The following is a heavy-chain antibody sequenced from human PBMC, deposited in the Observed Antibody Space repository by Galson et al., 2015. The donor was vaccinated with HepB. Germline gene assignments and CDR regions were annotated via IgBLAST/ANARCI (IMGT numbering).Heavy chain of an antibody. Sequence: SVKVSCKASGYTFTSYDINWVRQATGQGLEWMGWMNPNSGNTGYAQKFQGRVTMTRNTSISTAYMELSSLRSEDTAVYYCARGRELYYDFWSGYYTNYYGMDVWGQGTTVTVSS. CDR1: GYTFTSYD. D-gene: IGHD3-3*01. V-gene: IGHV1-8*01. CDR2: MNPNSGNT. CDR3: ARGRELYYDFWSGYYTNYYGMDV. J-gene: IGHJ6*02.